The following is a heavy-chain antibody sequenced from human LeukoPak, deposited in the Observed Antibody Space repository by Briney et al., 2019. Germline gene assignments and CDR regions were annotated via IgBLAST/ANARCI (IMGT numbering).Heavy chain of an antibody. J-gene: IGHJ5*02. D-gene: IGHD6-13*01. CDR1: GGSISSGGYY. CDR3: ASAAAGIGGWFDP. Sequence: SETLSLTCTVSGGSISSGGYYWSWIRQHPGKGLEWIGYIYYSGSTYYNPSLKSRVTISVDTSKNQFSLKLSSVTAADTAVYYCASAAAGIGGWFDPWGQGTLVTVSP. CDR2: IYYSGST. V-gene: IGHV4-31*03.